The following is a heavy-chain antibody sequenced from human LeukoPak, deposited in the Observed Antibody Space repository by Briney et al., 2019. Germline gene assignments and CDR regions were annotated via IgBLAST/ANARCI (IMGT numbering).Heavy chain of an antibody. CDR2: ISWDGGST. D-gene: IGHD3-10*01. Sequence: PGGSLRLSCAASGFTFDDYTMHWVRQAPGKGLEWVSLISWDGGSTYYADSVKGRFTISRDNSKNSLYLQMNSLRTEDTALYYCATLGVNDYWGQGTLVTVSS. CDR1: GFTFDDYT. V-gene: IGHV3-43*01. CDR3: ATLGVNDY. J-gene: IGHJ4*02.